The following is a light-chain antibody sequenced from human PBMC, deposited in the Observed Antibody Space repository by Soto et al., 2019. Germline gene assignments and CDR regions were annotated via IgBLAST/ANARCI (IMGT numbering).Light chain of an antibody. J-gene: IGKJ1*01. CDR3: QQYNNWPWT. Sequence: EIVLTQSPGTLSFSPVDRATLCCMASQRVSSNYLAWYQQRPGQAPRLLIYGACSRATGIPDRFSGSGSGTDFTLTINRLEPEDFAVYYCQQYNNWPWTFGQGTKVDIK. V-gene: IGKV3-20*01. CDR1: QRVSSNY. CDR2: GAC.